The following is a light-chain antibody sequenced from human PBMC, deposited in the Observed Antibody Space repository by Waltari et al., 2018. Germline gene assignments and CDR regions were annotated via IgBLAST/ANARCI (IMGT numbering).Light chain of an antibody. CDR1: QSISSY. J-gene: IGKJ1*01. V-gene: IGKV1-39*01. CDR3: QQSYSTPWT. CDR2: AAS. Sequence: DIQMTQSPSSLSASVGDRVTITCRASQSISSYLNWYQQKPRKAPKLLIYAASSLQSGVPSRFSGSGSGTDFTLTISSLQPEDFATYYCQQSYSTPWTFGQGTKVEIK.